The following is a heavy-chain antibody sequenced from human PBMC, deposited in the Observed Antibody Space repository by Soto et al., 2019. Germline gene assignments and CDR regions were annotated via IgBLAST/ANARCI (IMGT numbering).Heavy chain of an antibody. CDR1: GGTFSSYA. V-gene: IGHV1-69*13. D-gene: IGHD4-17*01. Sequence: ASVKVSCKASGGTFSSYAISWVRQAPGQGLEWMGGIIPIFGTANYAQKFQGRVTITADESTSTAYMELSSLRSEDTAVYYCARDVYGGYYYYGMDVWGQGTTVTVSS. J-gene: IGHJ6*02. CDR2: IIPIFGTA. CDR3: ARDVYGGYYYYGMDV.